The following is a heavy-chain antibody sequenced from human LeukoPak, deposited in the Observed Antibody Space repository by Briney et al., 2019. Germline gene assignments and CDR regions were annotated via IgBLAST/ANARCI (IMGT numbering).Heavy chain of an antibody. CDR2: IYYSGST. V-gene: IGHV4-59*08. J-gene: IGHJ4*02. CDR3: ARTVGYGGPKNDY. Sequence: SETLSLTCTVSGVSISSYYWSWIRQPPGKGLEWIGYIYYSGSTNYNPSLKSRVTISVDTAKNQFSLKLSSVTAADTAVYYCARTVGYGGPKNDYWGQGILVTVSS. CDR1: GVSISSYY. D-gene: IGHD4-23*01.